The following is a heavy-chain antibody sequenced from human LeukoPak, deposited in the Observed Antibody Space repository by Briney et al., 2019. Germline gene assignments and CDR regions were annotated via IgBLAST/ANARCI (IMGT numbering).Heavy chain of an antibody. V-gene: IGHV3-23*01. CDR2: ISGSGGST. J-gene: IGHJ6*02. CDR3: ATYSSSWYAVGLYYYYGMDV. Sequence: GGSLRLSCAASGFTFSSYAMSWVRQAPGKGLEWVSAISGSGGSTYYADSVKGRFTISRDNSKNTLYLQMNSLRAEDTAVYYCATYSSSWYAVGLYYYYGMDVWGQGTTVTVSS. D-gene: IGHD6-13*01. CDR1: GFTFSSYA.